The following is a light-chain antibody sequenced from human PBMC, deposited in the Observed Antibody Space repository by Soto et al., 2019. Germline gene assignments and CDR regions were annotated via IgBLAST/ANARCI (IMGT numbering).Light chain of an antibody. Sequence: QSVLTQPASVSGSPGQSITISCTGTGSDVGDYNYVSWYQQHPGKAPKLMIYEVSNRPSGVSNRFSGSKSGNTASLTISGLQAEDDSDYYCSSYTSSSHVVFGGGTKLTV. CDR2: EVS. J-gene: IGLJ2*01. CDR3: SSYTSSSHVV. V-gene: IGLV2-14*01. CDR1: GSDVGDYNY.